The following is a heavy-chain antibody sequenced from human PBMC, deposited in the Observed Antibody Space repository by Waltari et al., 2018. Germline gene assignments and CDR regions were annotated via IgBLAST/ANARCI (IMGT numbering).Heavy chain of an antibody. CDR3: ARVLRLGDLPHLS. CDR2: ISAGGGST. J-gene: IGHJ5*02. Sequence: EMQQLESGGGLVQPGGSLRLSCATSGFTFTHYAMNWVRQAPGKGLEWVSAISAGGGSTYYADSMKGRFTISRDNSKNTLYLQMNSLRAEDTAVYYCARVLRLGDLPHLSWGQGTLVTVSS. D-gene: IGHD3-16*01. CDR1: GFTFTHYA. V-gene: IGHV3-23*01.